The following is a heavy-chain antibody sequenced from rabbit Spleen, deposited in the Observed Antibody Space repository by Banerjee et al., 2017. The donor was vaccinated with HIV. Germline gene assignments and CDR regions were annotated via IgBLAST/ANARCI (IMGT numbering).Heavy chain of an antibody. CDR2: AYAGSSDST. V-gene: IGHV1S45*01. CDR3: ARDTGSSFSSYGMDL. Sequence: QQQLEESGGGLVKPGGTLTLTCKASGLDFSAYYNMCWVRQAPGKGLEWVACAYAGSSDSTYSATWAKGRFTISKTSSTTVTLQMTSLTAADTATYFCARDTGSSFSSYGMDLWGPGTWSPS. D-gene: IGHD8-1*01. J-gene: IGHJ6*01. CDR1: GLDFSAYYN.